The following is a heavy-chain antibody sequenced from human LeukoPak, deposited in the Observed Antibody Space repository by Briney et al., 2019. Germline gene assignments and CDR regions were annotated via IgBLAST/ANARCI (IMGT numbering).Heavy chain of an antibody. CDR1: GGSISSGGYY. CDR3: ARAPPGNY. J-gene: IGHJ4*02. CDR2: IYHSGST. Sequence: SETLSLTCTVSGGSISSGGYYWSWIRQPPGKGLEWIGYIYHSGSTYYNPSLKSRVTISVDRSKNQFSLKLSSVTAADTAVYYCARAPPGNYWGQGTLVTVSS. D-gene: IGHD3-10*01. V-gene: IGHV4-30-2*01.